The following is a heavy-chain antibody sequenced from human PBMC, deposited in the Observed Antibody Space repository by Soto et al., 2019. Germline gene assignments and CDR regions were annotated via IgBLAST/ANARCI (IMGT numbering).Heavy chain of an antibody. Sequence: SETLSLTCAVSGGSISSYYWSWIRQPPGKGLEWIGYIYYSGSTKYNPSLKSRVTISLDTSKNQFSLNLSSVTAADTAVYYCATSMTTITYYFDYWGQGTLVTVSS. CDR2: IYYSGST. V-gene: IGHV4-59*01. D-gene: IGHD4-4*01. CDR3: ATSMTTITYYFDY. J-gene: IGHJ4*02. CDR1: GGSISSYY.